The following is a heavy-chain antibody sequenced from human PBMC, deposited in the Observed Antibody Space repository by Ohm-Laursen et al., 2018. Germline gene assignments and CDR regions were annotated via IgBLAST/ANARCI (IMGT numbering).Heavy chain of an antibody. Sequence: GSLRLSCTASGFTFSDYYMSWIRQAPGKGLEWVSYISSSGSTIYYADSVKGRFTISRDNAKNSLYLQMNSLRAEDTAVYYCASLKPPLYYYGMDVWGQGPRSPSP. CDR1: GFTFSDYY. CDR3: ASLKPPLYYYGMDV. CDR2: ISSSGSTI. V-gene: IGHV3-11*01. J-gene: IGHJ6*02.